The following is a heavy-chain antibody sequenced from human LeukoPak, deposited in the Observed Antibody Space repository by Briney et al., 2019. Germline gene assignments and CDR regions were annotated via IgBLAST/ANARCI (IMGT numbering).Heavy chain of an antibody. CDR1: GFTFSSYS. Sequence: GGSLRLSCAASGFTFSSYSMNWVRQAPGEGLEWVSSISSSSSYIYYADSVKGRFTISRDNAKNSLYLQMNSLRAEDTAVYYCARAITIFGVVIDAFDIWGQGTMVTVSS. V-gene: IGHV3-21*01. CDR2: ISSSSSYI. CDR3: ARAITIFGVVIDAFDI. J-gene: IGHJ3*02. D-gene: IGHD3-3*01.